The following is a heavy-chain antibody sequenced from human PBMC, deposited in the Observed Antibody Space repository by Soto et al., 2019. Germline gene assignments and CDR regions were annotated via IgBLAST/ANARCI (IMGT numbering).Heavy chain of an antibody. D-gene: IGHD4-17*01. CDR3: ARQDGDGDYYFDY. Sequence: PGESLKISCKGSGYSFRYYWIGWVRQMPGKGLEWMGIIYPGDSDTKYSPSFQGQVTISVDKSISTAYLQWNNLKASDTATYYCARQDGDGDYYFDYWGQGTLVTVSS. CDR1: GYSFRYYW. J-gene: IGHJ4*02. V-gene: IGHV5-51*01. CDR2: IYPGDSDT.